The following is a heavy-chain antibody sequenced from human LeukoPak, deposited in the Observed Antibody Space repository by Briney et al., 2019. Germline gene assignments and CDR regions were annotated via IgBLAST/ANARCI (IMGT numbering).Heavy chain of an antibody. CDR2: IHPSSGDI. D-gene: IGHD3-16*01. CDR3: ARVRGYEYVWGSCPY. CDR1: GYTFTGYY. J-gene: IGHJ4*02. V-gene: IGHV1-2*02. Sequence: ASVKVSCKASGYTFTGYYMQWVRQAPGQGLEWMGWIHPSSGDINYSQKFQGRVTMTRDTSISTAYMELSRPTSDDPAVYFCARVRGYEYVWGSCPYWGQGTLVTVSS.